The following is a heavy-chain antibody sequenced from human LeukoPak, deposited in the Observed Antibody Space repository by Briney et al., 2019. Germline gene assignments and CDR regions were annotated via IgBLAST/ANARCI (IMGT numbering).Heavy chain of an antibody. D-gene: IGHD3-22*01. CDR1: GFTFSDYY. V-gene: IGHV3-7*01. CDR3: ARDPSRGEYYYDSSGYVDY. J-gene: IGHJ4*02. Sequence: GGSLRLSCAASGFTFSDYYMSWVRQAPGKGLEWVANIKQDGSEKYYVDSVKGRFTISRDNAKNSLYLQMNSLRAEDTAVYYCARDPSRGEYYYDSSGYVDYWGQGTLVTVSS. CDR2: IKQDGSEK.